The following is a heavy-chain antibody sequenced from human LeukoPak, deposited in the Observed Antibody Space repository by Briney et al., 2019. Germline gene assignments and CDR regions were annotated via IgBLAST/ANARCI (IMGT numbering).Heavy chain of an antibody. D-gene: IGHD3-22*01. CDR1: GFTFSSYA. J-gene: IGHJ4*02. CDR3: AKVGRYSSGYYHEDY. CDR2: ISGSGGST. V-gene: IGHV3-23*01. Sequence: PGGSLRLSCAASGFTFSSYAMSWVRQAPGKGLEWVSAISGSGGSTYYADSVKGRFTISRDNSKNTLYPQMNSLRAEDTAVYYCAKVGRYSSGYYHEDYWGQGTLVTVSS.